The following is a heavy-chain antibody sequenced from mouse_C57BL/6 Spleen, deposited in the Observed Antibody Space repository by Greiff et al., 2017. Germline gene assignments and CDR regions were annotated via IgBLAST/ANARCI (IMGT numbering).Heavy chain of an antibody. D-gene: IGHD3-1*01. J-gene: IGHJ4*01. Sequence: QVQLKQSGAELVRPGASVTLSCKASGYTFTDYEMHWVKQTPVHGLELIGAIDPETGGTAYNQKFKGKAILTADKSSSTAYMELRSLTSEDSAVYYCTRSGNYYAMDYWGQGTSVTVSS. V-gene: IGHV1-15*01. CDR3: TRSGNYYAMDY. CDR1: GYTFTDYE. CDR2: IDPETGGT.